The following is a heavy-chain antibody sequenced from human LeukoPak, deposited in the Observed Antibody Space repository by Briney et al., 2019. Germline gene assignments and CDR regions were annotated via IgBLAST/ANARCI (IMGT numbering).Heavy chain of an antibody. D-gene: IGHD6-13*01. V-gene: IGHV4-59*12. CDR2: IYYSGST. CDR1: GGSISSYY. CDR3: ARGGSSWYNYCYYYMDV. Sequence: SETLSLTCTVSGGSISSYYWSWIRQPPGKGLEWIGYIYYSGSTNYNPSLKSRVTISVDTSKNQFSLKLSSVTAADTAVYYCARGGSSWYNYCYYYMDVWGKGTTVTVSS. J-gene: IGHJ6*03.